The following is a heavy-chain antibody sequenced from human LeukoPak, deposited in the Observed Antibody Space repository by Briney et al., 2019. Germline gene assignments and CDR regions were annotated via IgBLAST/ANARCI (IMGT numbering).Heavy chain of an antibody. CDR2: ISYDAANE. CDR3: AKDLGYKELPVNAFDV. CDR1: GFTFTSYN. V-gene: IGHV3-30*18. D-gene: IGHD1-1*01. Sequence: GGSLRLSCAASGFTFTSYNMNWVRQAPGKGLEWVAVISYDAANEFYTDSVRGRFITSRDNSKNTLSLQMSSLRPEDTAVYYCAKDLGYKELPVNAFDVWGQGTSVTVSS. J-gene: IGHJ3*01.